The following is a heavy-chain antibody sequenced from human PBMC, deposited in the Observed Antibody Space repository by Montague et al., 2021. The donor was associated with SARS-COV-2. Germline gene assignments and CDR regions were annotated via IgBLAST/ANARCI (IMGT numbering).Heavy chain of an antibody. Sequence: TLSLTCTVSGASINNGRYYWSWIRQPAGKGPEWIGRIYTRGNTNYSPSLKSRVTISLDTSMKQISLKLGCVTAADTAIYYCAIEWEVPGNFDYWGQGIVVTVSP. CDR2: IYTRGNT. J-gene: IGHJ4*02. CDR1: GASINNGRYY. CDR3: AIEWEVPGNFDY. D-gene: IGHD1-26*01. V-gene: IGHV4-61*02.